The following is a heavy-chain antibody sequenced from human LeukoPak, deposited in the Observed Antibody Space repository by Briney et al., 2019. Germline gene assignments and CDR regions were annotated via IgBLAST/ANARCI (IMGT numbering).Heavy chain of an antibody. V-gene: IGHV4-59*01. CDR3: AREEDYVWGSYISY. D-gene: IGHD3-16*01. J-gene: IGHJ4*02. Sequence: SETLSLTCAVYGGSFSGYYWSWIRQPPGKGLEWIGYIYYSGSTNYNPSLKSRVTISVDTSKNQFSLKLSSVTAADTAVYYCAREEDYVWGSYISYGGLGTLVTVSS. CDR1: GGSFSGYY. CDR2: IYYSGST.